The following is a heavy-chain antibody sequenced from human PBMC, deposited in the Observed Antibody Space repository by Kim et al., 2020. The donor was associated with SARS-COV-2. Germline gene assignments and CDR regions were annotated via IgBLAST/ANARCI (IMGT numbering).Heavy chain of an antibody. V-gene: IGHV3-33*01. CDR2: IWYDGSNK. CDR1: GFTFSSYD. CDR3: AVIFADPSYMDV. Sequence: GGSLRLSCAASGFTFSSYDMHWVRQAPGKGLEWVAVIWYDGSNKYYADSVKGRFTISRDNSKNTLYLQMNSLRAEDTAVYYCAVIFADPSYMDVWGKGTTVTVSS. J-gene: IGHJ6*03. D-gene: IGHD3-16*02.